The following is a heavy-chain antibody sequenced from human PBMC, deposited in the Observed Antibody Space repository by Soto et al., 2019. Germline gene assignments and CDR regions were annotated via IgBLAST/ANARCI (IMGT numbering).Heavy chain of an antibody. CDR1: GGSISSYY. CDR3: ARGRIVVVLAARHNLFDP. D-gene: IGHD2-2*01. V-gene: IGHV4-59*12. CDR2: IYYSGST. Sequence: LETLSLTCTVSGGSISSYYWSWIRQPPGKGLEWIGYIYYSGSTNYNPSLKSRVTISVDTSKNQFSLKLSSVTAADAAVYYCARGRIVVVLAARHNLFDPWGQGTLVTVS. J-gene: IGHJ5*02.